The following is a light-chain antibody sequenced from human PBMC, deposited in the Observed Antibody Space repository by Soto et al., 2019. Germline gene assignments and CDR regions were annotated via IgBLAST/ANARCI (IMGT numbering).Light chain of an antibody. Sequence: DIQMTQSPSTLSASVGDRVTITCRASQSISSWLAWYQQKPGKAPNLLIYKASSLETGVPSRFSGSGSGTEFTLTISSLQPDDFATYYCLQYNTYSQRRTFGQGTKVEIK. CDR2: KAS. CDR3: LQYNTYSQRRT. CDR1: QSISSW. V-gene: IGKV1-5*03. J-gene: IGKJ1*01.